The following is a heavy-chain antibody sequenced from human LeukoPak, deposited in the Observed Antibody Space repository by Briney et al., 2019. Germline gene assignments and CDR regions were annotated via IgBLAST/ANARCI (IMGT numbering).Heavy chain of an antibody. D-gene: IGHD3-10*01. J-gene: IGHJ4*02. CDR2: VIPVFGTA. V-gene: IGHV1-69*01. Sequence: SVKVSCKASGGTVSNYAISWVRQAPGQGLEWMGGVIPVFGTAKYAQKCQGRVTITADQYTSTAYIDLSSLRTEDTAVYYCAGGLWFGELFGYFDYWGQGTLVTVSS. CDR3: AGGLWFGELFGYFDY. CDR1: GGTVSNYA.